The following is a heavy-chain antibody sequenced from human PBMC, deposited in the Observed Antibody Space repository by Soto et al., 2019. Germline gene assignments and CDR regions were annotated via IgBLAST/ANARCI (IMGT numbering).Heavy chain of an antibody. Sequence: PGGSLRLSCAASGFTFSSYSMNWVRQAPGKGLEWVSSISSGGSTYYADSVKGRFTISRDSSKNTLYLQMNSLRAEDTAVYYCAKEGGYCISTSCPRRIDPWGQGTLVTVSS. V-gene: IGHV3-23*01. D-gene: IGHD2-2*01. CDR2: ISSGGST. CDR1: GFTFSSYS. CDR3: AKEGGYCISTSCPRRIDP. J-gene: IGHJ5*02.